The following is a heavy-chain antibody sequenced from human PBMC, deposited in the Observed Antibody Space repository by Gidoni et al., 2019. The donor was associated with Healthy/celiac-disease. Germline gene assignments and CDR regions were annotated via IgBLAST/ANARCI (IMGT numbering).Heavy chain of an antibody. CDR3: ARDSYGYSSGWYDY. V-gene: IGHV1-3*01. CDR1: GYNFTSYA. J-gene: IGHJ4*02. Sequence: QVQLVQSGAEVKKPGASVKVSCKAAGYNFTSYAMHWVRQAPGQRLEWMGWINAGNGNTNYSQQFQGSVTTTRDTSASTAYMELSSLRSEDTAVYYCARDSYGYSSGWYDYWGQGTLVTVSS. D-gene: IGHD6-19*01. CDR2: INAGNGNT.